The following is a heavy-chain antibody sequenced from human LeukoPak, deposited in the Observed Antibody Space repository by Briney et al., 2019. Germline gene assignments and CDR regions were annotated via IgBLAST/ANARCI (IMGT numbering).Heavy chain of an antibody. CDR1: GYSFTSYW. CDR3: AGAVSNDCGAPDAFDI. J-gene: IGHJ3*02. Sequence: GESLKISCKGSGYSFTSYWIGWVRQMPGKGLEWMGIIYPGDSDTRYSPSFQGQVTISADKSISTAYLQWSSLKASDTAMYYCAGAVSNDCGAPDAFDIWGQGTMVTVSS. CDR2: IYPGDSDT. V-gene: IGHV5-51*01. D-gene: IGHD4-17*01.